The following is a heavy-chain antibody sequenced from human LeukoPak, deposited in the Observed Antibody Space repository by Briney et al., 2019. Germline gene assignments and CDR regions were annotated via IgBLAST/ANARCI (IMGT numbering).Heavy chain of an antibody. Sequence: GASVKVPCKASGYTFIGYYLHWVRQAPGQGLEWMGWINPHNGDTNYAQKFQGRVTMTRDTSITTAYMELSRLKSDDTAVYYCATVRDIVVGGGPYYFDYWGQGTLVTVSS. J-gene: IGHJ4*02. CDR2: INPHNGDT. D-gene: IGHD2-15*01. V-gene: IGHV1-2*02. CDR3: ATVRDIVVGGGPYYFDY. CDR1: GYTFIGYY.